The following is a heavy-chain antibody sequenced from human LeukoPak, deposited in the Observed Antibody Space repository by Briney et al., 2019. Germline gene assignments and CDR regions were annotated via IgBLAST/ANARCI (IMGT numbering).Heavy chain of an antibody. V-gene: IGHV3-23*01. Sequence: GGSLRLSCAASGFTFSGYAMSWVRQAPGTGLEWVSLVSDDGVITYYADSVKGRFTISRDNSKNTLYLQMNSLRAEDTAVYYCAKGLRYSDNWGQGTLVTVSS. CDR2: VSDDGVIT. D-gene: IGHD3-9*01. J-gene: IGHJ4*02. CDR1: GFTFSGYA. CDR3: AKGLRYSDN.